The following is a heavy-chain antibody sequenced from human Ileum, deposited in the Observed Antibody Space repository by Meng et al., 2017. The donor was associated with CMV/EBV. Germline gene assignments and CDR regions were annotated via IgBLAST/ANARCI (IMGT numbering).Heavy chain of an antibody. J-gene: IGHJ6*02. CDR3: AREGLQLWLKIYYYYYGMDV. D-gene: IGHD5-18*01. CDR2: IKQDGSEK. V-gene: IGHV3-7*01. CDR1: GFTFSSYS. Sequence: GGSLRLSCAASGFTFSSYSMNWVRQAPGKGLEWVANIKQDGSEKYYVDSVKGRFTISRDNAKNSLYLQMNSLRAEDTAVYYCAREGLQLWLKIYYYYYGMDVWGQGTTVTVSS.